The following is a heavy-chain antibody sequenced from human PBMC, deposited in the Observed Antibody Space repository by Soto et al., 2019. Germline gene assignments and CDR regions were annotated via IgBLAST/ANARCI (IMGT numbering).Heavy chain of an antibody. CDR1: GFTFSSYW. CDR2: IKQDGSEK. V-gene: IGHV3-7*03. J-gene: IGHJ4*02. CDR3: AKDTGEQQLAIYYFDY. D-gene: IGHD6-13*01. Sequence: GGSLRLSCAAAGFTFSSYWRSWVRQARGKGLEWAANIKQDGSEKYYVDSVKGRFTISRDNAKNSLYLQMNSLRAEDTAVYYCAKDTGEQQLAIYYFDYWGQGTLVTVSS.